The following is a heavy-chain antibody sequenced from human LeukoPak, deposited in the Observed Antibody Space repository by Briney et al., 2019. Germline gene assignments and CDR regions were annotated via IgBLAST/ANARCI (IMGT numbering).Heavy chain of an antibody. V-gene: IGHV3-9*03. CDR2: ISWNRGII. J-gene: IGHJ2*01. CDR1: GFTFDDYA. CDR3: AKDNRYDSSGYYYWYFDL. D-gene: IGHD3-22*01. Sequence: GGSLTLSCAASGFTFDDYAMHCVRQAPGKGLECFSVISWNRGIIGYAYSVKGRFTISRDNAKNSLYLKMNSLRAEDMALYYCAKDNRYDSSGYYYWYFDLWGRGTLVTVSS.